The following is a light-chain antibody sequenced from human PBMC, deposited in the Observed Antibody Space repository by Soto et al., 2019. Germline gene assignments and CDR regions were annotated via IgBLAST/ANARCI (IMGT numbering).Light chain of an antibody. CDR2: EGS. Sequence: QSALTQPASVSGSPGQPTTISSTGTRGDVGSYNLVSWYQQHPGKAPNLMIYEGSKRPSGVSNRFSGSKSGNTASLTISGLQAEDEADYYCCSYAGRGVVFGGGTKLTVL. CDR3: CSYAGRGVV. V-gene: IGLV2-23*01. CDR1: RGDVGSYNL. J-gene: IGLJ2*01.